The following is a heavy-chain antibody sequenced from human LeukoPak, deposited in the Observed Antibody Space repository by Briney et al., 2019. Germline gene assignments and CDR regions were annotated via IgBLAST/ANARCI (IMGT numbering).Heavy chain of an antibody. CDR1: GGSISTYY. V-gene: IGHV4-59*08. J-gene: IGHJ6*02. CDR2: IYHSGIT. Sequence: SETLSLTCTVSGGSISTYYWTWIRQPPGKGLEWIGNIYHSGITSYNPSLKSRVTISVDTSKNQLSLKVSSVTATDTAVYYCARFPSPVYNYYGLDVWGQGTTVTVSS. CDR3: ARFPSPVYNYYGLDV.